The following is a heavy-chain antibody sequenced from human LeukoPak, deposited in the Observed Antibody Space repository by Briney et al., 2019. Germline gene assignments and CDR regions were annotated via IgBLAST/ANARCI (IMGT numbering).Heavy chain of an antibody. CDR1: VYTFTGYY. D-gene: IGHD5-12*01. CDR2: INPNSGGT. V-gene: IGHV1-2*02. CDR3: ARDKGSGYENYYYMDV. Sequence: ASVKVSCKASVYTFTGYYMRGVRQAPGQRGEWMGGINPNSGGTNYAQKFQGRVTMTRDTSISTAYMELSRLRSDDTAVYYCARDKGSGYENYYYMDVWGKGTTVTISS. J-gene: IGHJ6*03.